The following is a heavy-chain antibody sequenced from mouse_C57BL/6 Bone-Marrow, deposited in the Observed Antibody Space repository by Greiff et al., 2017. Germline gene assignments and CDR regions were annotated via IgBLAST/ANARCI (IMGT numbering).Heavy chain of an antibody. Sequence: QVQLQQPGAELVKPGASVKMSCKASGYTFTSYWITWVKQRPGQGREWIGDIYPGSGSINYNEKFKSKATLTVDTSSSTAYMQLSSLTSEDSAVYYCAPMISYYFDYWGQGTTLTVSS. D-gene: IGHD2-3*01. CDR3: APMISYYFDY. CDR2: IYPGSGSI. V-gene: IGHV1-55*01. CDR1: GYTFTSYW. J-gene: IGHJ2*01.